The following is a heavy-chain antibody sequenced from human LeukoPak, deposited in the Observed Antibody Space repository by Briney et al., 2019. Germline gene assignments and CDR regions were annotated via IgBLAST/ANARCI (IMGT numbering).Heavy chain of an antibody. D-gene: IGHD2-15*01. J-gene: IGHJ4*02. Sequence: GGSLSLSCAPSGVTLDELPMHYVRAAPGEGVEGCSIISGDGGSTYYADSVKGRFTISRDNSKNSLYLQMNSLRTEDTALYYCAKDIGGGGSCYDYWGQGTLVTVSS. CDR1: GVTLDELP. V-gene: IGHV3-43*02. CDR3: AKDIGGGGSCYDY. CDR2: ISGDGGST.